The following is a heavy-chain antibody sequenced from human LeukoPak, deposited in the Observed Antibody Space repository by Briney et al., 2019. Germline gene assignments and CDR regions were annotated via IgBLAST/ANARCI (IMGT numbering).Heavy chain of an antibody. J-gene: IGHJ4*02. CDR1: GYTFTGYY. Sequence: ASVKVSCKASGYTFTGYYMHWVRQAPGQGLEWMGWINPNSGGTNYAQKFQGRVTMTRGTSISTAYMELSRLRSDDTAVYYCARTLTVVGATGDYWGQGTLVTVSS. CDR2: INPNSGGT. CDR3: ARTLTVVGATGDY. D-gene: IGHD1-26*01. V-gene: IGHV1-2*02.